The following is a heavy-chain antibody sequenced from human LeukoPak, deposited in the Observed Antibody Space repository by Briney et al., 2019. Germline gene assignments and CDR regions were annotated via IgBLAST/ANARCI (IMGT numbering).Heavy chain of an antibody. CDR3: ARLRQYYDFWSGYYTYDY. CDR1: GGSISSSSYY. D-gene: IGHD3-3*01. CDR2: IYYSGNT. J-gene: IGHJ4*02. V-gene: IGHV4-39*01. Sequence: PSETLSLTCTVSGGSISSSSYYWGWIRQPPGKGLEWIGSIYYSGNTYYNPSLKSRVTISVDTSKNQFSLKLSSVTAADTAVYYCARLRQYYDFWSGYYTYDYWGQGTLVTVS.